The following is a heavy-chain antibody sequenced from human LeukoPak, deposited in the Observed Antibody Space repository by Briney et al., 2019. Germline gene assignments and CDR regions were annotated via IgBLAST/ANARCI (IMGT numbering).Heavy chain of an antibody. V-gene: IGHV4-31*03. Sequence: PSETLSLTCTVSGGSISSGGYYWSWIRQHPGKGLEWIGYIYYSGSTYYNPSLKSRVTISVDTSKNQFSLKLSSVTAADTAVYYCARDRPHFGVVPLGFDPWGQGTLVTVSS. J-gene: IGHJ5*02. CDR3: ARDRPHFGVVPLGFDP. CDR2: IYYSGST. D-gene: IGHD3-3*01. CDR1: GGSISSGGYY.